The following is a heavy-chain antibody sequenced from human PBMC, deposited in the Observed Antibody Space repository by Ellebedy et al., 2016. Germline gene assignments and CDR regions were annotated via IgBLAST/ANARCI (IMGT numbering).Heavy chain of an antibody. V-gene: IGHV1-69*13. CDR2: IIPIFGTA. CDR3: ARDWGPRELLPAY. D-gene: IGHD1-26*01. CDR1: GGTFSSYA. Sequence: SVKVSXXASGGTFSSYAISWVRQAPGQGLEWMGGIIPIFGTANYAQKFQGRVTITADESTSTAYMELSSLRSEDTAVYYCARDWGPRELLPAYWGQGTLATVSS. J-gene: IGHJ4*02.